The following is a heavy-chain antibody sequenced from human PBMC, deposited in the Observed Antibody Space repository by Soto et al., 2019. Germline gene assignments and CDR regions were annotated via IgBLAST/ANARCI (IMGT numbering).Heavy chain of an antibody. CDR3: VRDSYAQLTFAGVLADP. V-gene: IGHV1-18*01. J-gene: IGHJ5*02. CDR1: GYTFTNFG. Sequence: GASVKVSCKASGYTFTNFGIGWVRQAPGRGLEWMGWISAYNGNTNYAQNFQGRVTLTTAASTSTAYMELRSLRSDDTAMYYCVRDSYAQLTFAGVLADPWGQGTMVTVSS. D-gene: IGHD3-16*02. CDR2: ISAYNGNT.